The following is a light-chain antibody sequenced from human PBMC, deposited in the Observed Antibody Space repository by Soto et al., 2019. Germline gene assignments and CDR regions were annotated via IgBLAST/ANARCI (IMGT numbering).Light chain of an antibody. CDR2: EAL. Sequence: DTVLTQSPDTLSFSPGERATLSCRASRSISTYLAWYQQKPGQAPRLLIYEALNRATGIPDRFSGSGSGTDFTLTISRLEPEDFAVYYCQQYGSSSRTFGQGTKVDIK. V-gene: IGKV3-20*01. CDR3: QQYGSSSRT. J-gene: IGKJ1*01. CDR1: RSISTY.